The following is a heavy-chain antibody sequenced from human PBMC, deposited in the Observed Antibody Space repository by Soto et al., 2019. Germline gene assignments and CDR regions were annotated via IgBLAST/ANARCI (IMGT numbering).Heavy chain of an antibody. Sequence: QITLKESGPPLVQPTQPLTLTCTFSGFSLTTTEVGVGWIRQPPGKALEWLALIYWDDDKSYNPSLKSRLTITKDTSKNQVVLTMTNMDPVDTATYYCAHSPIHRFGDNWGQGILVTVSS. V-gene: IGHV2-5*02. CDR2: IYWDDDK. CDR3: AHSPIHRFGDN. D-gene: IGHD3-10*01. CDR1: GFSLTTTEVG. J-gene: IGHJ4*02.